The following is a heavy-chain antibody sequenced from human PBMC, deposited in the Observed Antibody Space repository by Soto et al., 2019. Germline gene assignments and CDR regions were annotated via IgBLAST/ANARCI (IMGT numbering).Heavy chain of an antibody. V-gene: IGHV4-39*02. CDR2: ISYSGST. J-gene: IGHJ4*02. Sequence: QLQLQESGPGLVRPSETLSLTCTVSGGSISSSSYYWGWIRQPPGKGLEWIGSISYSGSTYYNPSINSRVTISVDTSKNHFSLKLSSVTAADTAVYYCARPPGFWGQGTLVTVSS. CDR3: ARPPGF. CDR1: GGSISSSSYY.